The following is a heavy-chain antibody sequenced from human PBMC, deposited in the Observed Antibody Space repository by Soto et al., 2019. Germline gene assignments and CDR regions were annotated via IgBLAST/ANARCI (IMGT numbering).Heavy chain of an antibody. Sequence: QVQLVQSGAELKKPGSSVKVSCKASGGTFGNFAISWVRQAPGQGPEWVAGIIPIYGTSNYADDFRGRITLTADESTATAYMELSSLRSEDTAIYYCATGTRAGYNYSYFDLWGRGTQVTVSS. CDR2: IIPIYGTS. D-gene: IGHD1-7*01. V-gene: IGHV1-69*01. J-gene: IGHJ2*01. CDR3: ATGTRAGYNYSYFDL. CDR1: GGTFGNFA.